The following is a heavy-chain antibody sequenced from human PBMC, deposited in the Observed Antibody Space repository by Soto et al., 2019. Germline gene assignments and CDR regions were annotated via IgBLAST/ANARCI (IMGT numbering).Heavy chain of an antibody. Sequence: PSETLSLTCTVSGGSISSGGYYWSWIRQHTGKGLEWIGYIYYSGSTYYNPSLKSRVTISVDTSKNQFSLKLSSVTAADTAVYYCARYYYDSSGLNWFDPWGQGTLVTVSS. V-gene: IGHV4-31*03. CDR3: ARYYYDSSGLNWFDP. J-gene: IGHJ5*02. D-gene: IGHD3-22*01. CDR2: IYYSGST. CDR1: GGSISSGGYY.